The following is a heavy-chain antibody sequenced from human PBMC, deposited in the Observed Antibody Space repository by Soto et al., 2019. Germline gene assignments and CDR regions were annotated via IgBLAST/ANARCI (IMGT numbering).Heavy chain of an antibody. CDR3: GQSSEGAGSYYTSEYYYYYGMDV. J-gene: IGHJ6*02. CDR2: ISYDGSNK. CDR1: GFTFSSYG. D-gene: IGHD3-10*01. Sequence: QVQLVESGGGVVQPGRSLRLSCAASGFTFSSYGMHWVRQAPGKGLEWVAVISYDGSNKYYADSVKGRFTISRDNSKNTLYLQMNSLRAEDTAVYYCGQSSEGAGSYYTSEYYYYYGMDVWGQGPTVTVSS. V-gene: IGHV3-30*03.